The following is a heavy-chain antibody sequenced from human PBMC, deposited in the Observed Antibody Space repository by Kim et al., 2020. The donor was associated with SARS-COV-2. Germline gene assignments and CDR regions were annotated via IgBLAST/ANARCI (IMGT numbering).Heavy chain of an antibody. Sequence: SGNTGYAQKFQGRVTMTRNTSISTAYMELSSLRSEDTAVYYCARDHAFDIWGQGTMVTVSS. CDR3: ARDHAFDI. CDR2: SGNT. V-gene: IGHV1-8*01. J-gene: IGHJ3*02.